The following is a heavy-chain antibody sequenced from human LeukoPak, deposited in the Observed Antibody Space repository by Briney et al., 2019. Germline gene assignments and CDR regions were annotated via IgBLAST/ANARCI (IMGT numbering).Heavy chain of an antibody. V-gene: IGHV4-59*01. CDR2: IYNSVTT. Sequence: PSETLSLTCTVSGGSISSYYCNWFRQPPGKGLEWIGYIYNSVTTNYNPSLKSRVTISVDMSKNQFSLRLSSVTATDTAVCYCVTGGGWLPDYWGQGTLVTVSS. CDR3: VTGGGWLPDY. J-gene: IGHJ4*02. D-gene: IGHD3-22*01. CDR1: GGSISSYY.